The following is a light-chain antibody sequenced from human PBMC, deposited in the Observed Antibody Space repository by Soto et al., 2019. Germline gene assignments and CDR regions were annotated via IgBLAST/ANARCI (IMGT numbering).Light chain of an antibody. Sequence: QSALTQPASVSGSPGQSITISCTATNSYVGTFNYVSWYQQHPGKAPKLMIYEVSNRPSGVSNRFSGSKSGNTAPLTISGLQAEDEADYDFTSYTRSFTWVFGGGTKLTVL. V-gene: IGLV2-14*01. CDR3: TSYTRSFTWV. J-gene: IGLJ3*02. CDR2: EVS. CDR1: NSYVGTFNY.